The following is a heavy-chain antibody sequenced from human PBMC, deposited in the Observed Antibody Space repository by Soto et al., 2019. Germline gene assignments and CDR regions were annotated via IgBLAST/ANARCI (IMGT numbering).Heavy chain of an antibody. V-gene: IGHV4-34*01. J-gene: IGHJ6*03. Sequence: QVQLQQWGAGLLKPSETLSLTCAVYGGSFSGYQWSWIRQTPGKGLEWIGEINDSGTINYNPTLKSRVTILLDTPKKQISLKLSSVTAADSAVYYCARGLILWFGELSRRGGYYYYMDVGGKGTTVTVSS. D-gene: IGHD3-10*01. CDR2: INDSGTI. CDR3: ARGLILWFGELSRRGGYYYYMDV. CDR1: GGSFSGYQ.